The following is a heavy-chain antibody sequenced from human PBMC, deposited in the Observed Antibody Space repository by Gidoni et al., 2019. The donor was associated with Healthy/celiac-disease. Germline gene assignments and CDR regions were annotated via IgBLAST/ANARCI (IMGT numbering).Heavy chain of an antibody. J-gene: IGHJ6*02. D-gene: IGHD2-15*01. Sequence: VQLVQSGAEVKQPGASVEVSCKAYGYTFNSYYMHWVRQAPGQGLEGMGIINPSGGSTSYAQKLQGRVTMTRDTSTSTVYMELSSLRSEDTAVYYCARYMVKTNLRYCSGGSCTGLYYYYGMDVWGQGTTVTVSS. CDR2: INPSGGST. CDR1: GYTFNSYY. V-gene: IGHV1-46*02. CDR3: ARYMVKTNLRYCSGGSCTGLYYYYGMDV.